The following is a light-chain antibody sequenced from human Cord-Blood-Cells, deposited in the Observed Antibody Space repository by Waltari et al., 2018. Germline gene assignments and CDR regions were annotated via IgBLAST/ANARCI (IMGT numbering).Light chain of an antibody. CDR1: SSNIGSNY. J-gene: IGLJ3*02. CDR3: AAWDDSLSGWV. V-gene: IGLV1-47*01. Sequence: QSVLTQPPSASGTPGQRVTISCSGSSSNIGSNYVYWYQKLPGTAPKPLIYRNNQRPSGVPDRFSGSKSGTSASLASSGLRSEDEADYYCAAWDDSLSGWVFGGGTKLTVL. CDR2: RNN.